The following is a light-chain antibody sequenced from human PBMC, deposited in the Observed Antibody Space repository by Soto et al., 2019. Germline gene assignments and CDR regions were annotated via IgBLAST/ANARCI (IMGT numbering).Light chain of an antibody. Sequence: EIVLTQSPATLSLSPGDRATLSCRASQTVISYLVWSKQKPGQAPRLLIYDASSRATGIPARFSGSGSGTDFTLTITSLEPEDFAVYYCQQRSDWPSTFGGGTKVEIK. CDR2: DAS. V-gene: IGKV3-11*01. CDR3: QQRSDWPST. J-gene: IGKJ4*01. CDR1: QTVISY.